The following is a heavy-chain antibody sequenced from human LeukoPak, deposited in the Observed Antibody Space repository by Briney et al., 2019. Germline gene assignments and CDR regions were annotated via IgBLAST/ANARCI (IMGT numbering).Heavy chain of an antibody. D-gene: IGHD6-13*01. CDR1: GGSISSYY. CDR3: ARTGVSGAGSNWFDP. V-gene: IGHV4-59*01. J-gene: IGHJ5*02. Sequence: PSETLSLTCTVSGGSISSYYWSWIRQPPGKGLEWIGYIYYSGSTNYNPSLKSRVTISVDTSKNQFSLKLSSVTAADTAVYYCARTGVSGAGSNWFDPWGQGTLVTVSS. CDR2: IYYSGST.